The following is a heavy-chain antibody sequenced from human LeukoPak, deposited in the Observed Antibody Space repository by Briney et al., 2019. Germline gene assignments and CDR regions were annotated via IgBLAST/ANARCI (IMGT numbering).Heavy chain of an antibody. CDR2: INHSGST. J-gene: IGHJ4*02. V-gene: IGHV4-34*01. Sequence: SETLSLTCAVYGGSFSGYYWSWIRQPPGKGLEWIREINHSGSTNYNPSLKSRVTISVDTSKNQFSLKLSSVTAADTAVYYCARGLGFLSSSWYVALRTPGRYFDYWGQGTLVTVSS. CDR3: ARGLGFLSSSWYVALRTPGRYFDY. D-gene: IGHD6-13*01. CDR1: GGSFSGYY.